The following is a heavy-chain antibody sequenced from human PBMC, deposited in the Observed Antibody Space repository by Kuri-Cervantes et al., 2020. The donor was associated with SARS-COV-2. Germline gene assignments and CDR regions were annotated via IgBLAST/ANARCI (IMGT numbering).Heavy chain of an antibody. J-gene: IGHJ3*02. CDR2: ISYDGSNK. CDR3: ARRLVVVTATIDAFDI. V-gene: IGHV3-30-3*01. CDR1: GFTFSSYA. Sequence: GESLKISCAASGFTFSSYAMHWVRQAPGKGLEWVAVISYDGSNKYYADSVKGRFTISRGNSKNTLYLQMNSLRAEDTAVYYCARRLVVVTATIDAFDIWGQGTMVTVSS. D-gene: IGHD2-21*02.